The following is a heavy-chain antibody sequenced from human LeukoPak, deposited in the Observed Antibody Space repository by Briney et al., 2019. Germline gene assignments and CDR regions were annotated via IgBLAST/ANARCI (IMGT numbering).Heavy chain of an antibody. Sequence: GGSLRLSCAASGFTFSSYAMSWVRQAPGKGLEWVSAISGSGGSTYYADSVKGRFTISRDNSKNTLYLQMNSLRAEDTAVYYCAKDLGNYDILTAWGYWGQGTLVTVSS. CDR3: AKDLGNYDILTAWGY. J-gene: IGHJ4*02. V-gene: IGHV3-23*01. CDR1: GFTFSSYA. CDR2: ISGSGGST. D-gene: IGHD3-9*01.